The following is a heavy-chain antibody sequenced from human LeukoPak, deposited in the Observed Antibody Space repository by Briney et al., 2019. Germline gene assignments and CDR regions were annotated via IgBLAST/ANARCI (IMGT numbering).Heavy chain of an antibody. CDR1: GASIGSGSHY. V-gene: IGHV4-31*03. Sequence: SETLSLTCTVSGASIGSGSHYYNWIRQHPGKGLEWIGYIHYTGGTSYNPSLKSRVTMSMETSMNQLFLKLSSLTAADTAVYYCAASSGVTLGRFWGQGTLVTVSS. CDR2: IHYTGGT. J-gene: IGHJ4*02. CDR3: AASSGVTLGRF. D-gene: IGHD4/OR15-4a*01.